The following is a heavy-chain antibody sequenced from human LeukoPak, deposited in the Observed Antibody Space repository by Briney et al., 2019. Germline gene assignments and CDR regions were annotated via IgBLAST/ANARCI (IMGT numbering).Heavy chain of an antibody. CDR3: ARSYRIVVTAGYIWFHP. J-gene: IGHJ5*02. CDR2: IYTSGST. CDR1: GGSISSGSYY. Sequence: SQTLSLTCTVAGGSISSGSYYWSWIRQPAGKGLEWIGRIYTSGSTNYNPSLKSRVTISVDTSKNQFSLKLSSVTAADTAVYYCARSYRIVVTAGYIWFHPWDQGTLVTVSS. D-gene: IGHD5-12*01. V-gene: IGHV4-61*02.